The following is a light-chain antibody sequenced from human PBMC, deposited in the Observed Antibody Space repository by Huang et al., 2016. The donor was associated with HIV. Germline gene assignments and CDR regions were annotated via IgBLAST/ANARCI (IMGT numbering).Light chain of an antibody. J-gene: IGKJ1*01. CDR1: QSITSN. Sequence: EIVMTQSPATLSVSPGERATLSCRASQSITSNLAWYRQNPGQAPWLLIYGASTRATGVPARFSGSGSGTEFTLTISSLQSEDFAVYYCQQYNSWPRTFGQGTKVEI. CDR2: GAS. V-gene: IGKV3-15*01. CDR3: QQYNSWPRT.